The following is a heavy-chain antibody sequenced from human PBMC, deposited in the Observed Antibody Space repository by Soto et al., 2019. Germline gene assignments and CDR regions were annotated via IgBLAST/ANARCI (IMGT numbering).Heavy chain of an antibody. D-gene: IGHD3-22*01. J-gene: IGHJ6*02. CDR1: GYTFTSYY. Sequence: GASVKVSCKASGYTFTSYYMHWVRQAPGQGLEWMGIINPSGGSTSYAQKFQGRVTMTRDTSTSTVHMELSSLRSEDTAVYYCAREPNYYDSSALGYYYYGMDVWGQGTTVTVSS. CDR3: AREPNYYDSSALGYYYYGMDV. CDR2: INPSGGST. V-gene: IGHV1-46*01.